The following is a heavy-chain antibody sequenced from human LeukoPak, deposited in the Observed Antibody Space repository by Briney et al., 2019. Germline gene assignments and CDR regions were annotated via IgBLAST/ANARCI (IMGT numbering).Heavy chain of an antibody. CDR2: IYYSGST. Sequence: SETLSLTCTVSGGSISSSSYYWGWIRQPPGKGLEWIGSIYYSGSTYYNPSLKSRVTISVDTSKNQFSLKLSSVTAADTAVYYCARFGGVDGYYYDSSGYYYYAFDIWGQGTMVTVSS. D-gene: IGHD3-22*01. J-gene: IGHJ3*02. CDR1: GGSISSSSYY. CDR3: ARFGGVDGYYYDSSGYYYYAFDI. V-gene: IGHV4-39*01.